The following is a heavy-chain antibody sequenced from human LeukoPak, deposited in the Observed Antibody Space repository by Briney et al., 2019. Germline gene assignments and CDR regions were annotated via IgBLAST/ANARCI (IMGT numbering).Heavy chain of an antibody. CDR2: INPTSGGT. V-gene: IGHV1-2*02. D-gene: IGHD3-9*01. J-gene: IGHJ4*02. Sequence: VASVKVSCKASGYTFTGYYIHWVRQAPGQGLEWMGWINPTSGGTNFAQKFQGRVTMTSDTSISTAYMELSRLRSDDTAVYYCARVHDVLTGYSNWGQGTLVTVSS. CDR1: GYTFTGYY. CDR3: ARVHDVLTGYSN.